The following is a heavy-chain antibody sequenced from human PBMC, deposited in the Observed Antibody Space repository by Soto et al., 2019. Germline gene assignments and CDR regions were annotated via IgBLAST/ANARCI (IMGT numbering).Heavy chain of an antibody. V-gene: IGHV4-4*02. CDR3: ARVLGVRPQDYGGNGIDY. CDR1: GGSISSSNW. Sequence: QVQLQESGPGLVKLSGTLSLTCAVSGGSISSSNWWSWVRQPPGKGLERLGEIYHSGSTNYNPSLKGLVTISVDKSKNQFSLKLSAVTAADTAVYYCARVLGVRPQDYGGNGIDYWGQGTLVTVSS. J-gene: IGHJ4*02. CDR2: IYHSGST. D-gene: IGHD4-17*01.